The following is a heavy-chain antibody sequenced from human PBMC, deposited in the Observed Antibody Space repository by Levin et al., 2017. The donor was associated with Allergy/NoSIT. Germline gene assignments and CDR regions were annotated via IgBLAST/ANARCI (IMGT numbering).Heavy chain of an antibody. D-gene: IGHD6-13*01. J-gene: IGHJ4*02. CDR1: GFTFSTYA. CDR2: ISAGAGPP. CDR3: AKAGSSWYIEIDH. V-gene: IGHV3-23*01. Sequence: GESLKISCAASGFTFSTYAMSWVRQAPGKGLEWVSVISAGAGPPPSSSSFPFLFTISRDNSKDTLYLQMNSLTAEDTAVYYCAKAGSSWYIEIDHWGQGTLVTVSS.